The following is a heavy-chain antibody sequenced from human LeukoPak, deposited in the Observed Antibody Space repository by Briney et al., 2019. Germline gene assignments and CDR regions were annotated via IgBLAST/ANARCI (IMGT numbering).Heavy chain of an antibody. CDR3: ARVPPYYYDSSANY. CDR2: INPNSGGT. CDR1: GYTFTGYY. J-gene: IGHJ4*02. V-gene: IGHV1-2*02. D-gene: IGHD3-22*01. Sequence: ASVKVSCKASGYTFTGYYMHWVRQAPGQGLEWMGWINPNSGGTTYAQKFQGRVTMNRDTSISTGYMELSRLRSDDTAVYYCARVPPYYYDSSANYWGQGTLVTVSS.